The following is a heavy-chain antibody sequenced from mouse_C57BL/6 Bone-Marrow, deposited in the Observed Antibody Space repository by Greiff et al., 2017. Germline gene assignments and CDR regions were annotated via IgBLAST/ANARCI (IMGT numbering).Heavy chain of an antibody. CDR3: AKAGWDPYWYFEV. CDR2: IHPNSGST. CDR1: GYTFTSYW. D-gene: IGHD4-1*01. V-gene: IGHV1-64*01. Sequence: VQLQQPGAELVKPGASVKLSCKASGYTFTSYWMHWVKQRPGQGLEWIGMIHPNSGSTNYNEKFKSKATLTVDKSSSTAYMQLSSLTSEDSAVYYCAKAGWDPYWYFEVWGTGTTVTVSS. J-gene: IGHJ1*03.